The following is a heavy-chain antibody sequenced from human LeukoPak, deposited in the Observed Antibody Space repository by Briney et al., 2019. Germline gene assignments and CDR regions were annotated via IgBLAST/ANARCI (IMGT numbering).Heavy chain of an antibody. Sequence: PGGSLTLSCAASGFSFSDYWMVWVRQAPGKGLVWVSNIKSDGSVTNYADSVKGRSTISRDNAKNTLYLQMTSLRAEDTAVYYCERDNYYNVDVWGQGTPVIVSS. CDR3: ERDNYYNVDV. CDR1: GFSFSDYW. V-gene: IGHV3-74*01. CDR2: IKSDGSVT. J-gene: IGHJ6*03.